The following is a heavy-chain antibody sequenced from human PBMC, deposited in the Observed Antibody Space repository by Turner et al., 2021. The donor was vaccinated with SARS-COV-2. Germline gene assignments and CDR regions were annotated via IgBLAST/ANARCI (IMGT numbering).Heavy chain of an antibody. J-gene: IGHJ4*02. CDR3: AKQLGLYSNPMYYFDY. V-gene: IGHV3-30*18. D-gene: IGHD4-4*01. CDR1: GFTFSSYG. Sequence: QVQLVESGGGVVQPGRSLRRSCAASGFTFSSYGMHWVRQAPGKGLEWVAVISYDGNNKYYADSVKCRFTISRDNSKNTLYLQMNSLRAEDTAVYYCAKQLGLYSNPMYYFDYWGQGTLVTVSS. CDR2: ISYDGNNK.